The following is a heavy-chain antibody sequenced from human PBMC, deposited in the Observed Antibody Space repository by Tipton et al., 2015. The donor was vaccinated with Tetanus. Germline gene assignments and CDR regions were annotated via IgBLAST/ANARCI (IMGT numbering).Heavy chain of an antibody. J-gene: IGHJ4*02. CDR1: GGSISSSSYY. CDR3: ARQVRWPFYYFDY. Sequence: TLSLTCTVSGGSISSSSYYWGWIRQPPGKGLEWIGSIYYSGSTYYNPSLKSRVTISVDTSKNQFSLKLSSVTAADTAVYYCARQVRWPFYYFDYWGQETLVTVSS. V-gene: IGHV4-39*01. D-gene: IGHD4-23*01. CDR2: IYYSGST.